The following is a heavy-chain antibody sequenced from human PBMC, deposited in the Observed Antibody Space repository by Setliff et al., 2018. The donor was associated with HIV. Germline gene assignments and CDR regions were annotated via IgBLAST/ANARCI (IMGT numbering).Heavy chain of an antibody. CDR1: GYIFTNYG. J-gene: IGHJ4*02. V-gene: IGHV1-18*01. Sequence: ASVKVSCKASGYIFTNYGITWVRQAPGQGLEWVGWINNGNTHYAQKLQGRVTMFTDTSTTTAYMELNSLRAEDTAVYYCARGGTHPPDYWGQGTLVTVSS. CDR2: INNGNT. CDR3: ARGGTHPPDY.